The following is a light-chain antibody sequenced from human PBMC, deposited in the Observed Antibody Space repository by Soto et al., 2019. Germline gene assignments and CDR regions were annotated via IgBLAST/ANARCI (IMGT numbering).Light chain of an antibody. V-gene: IGLV2-23*02. J-gene: IGLJ1*01. CDR1: SSDVGCYNL. CDR3: CSYAGRSTPYV. CDR2: EVS. Sequence: QSALTLPASVSGSPGQSFTISCTGTSSDVGCYNLVSWYQQHAGKAPNLLIYEVSKRPSGVSNRFSGSKSGNTASLTISGRQAEDEADYYCCSYAGRSTPYVFGTGTKLTV.